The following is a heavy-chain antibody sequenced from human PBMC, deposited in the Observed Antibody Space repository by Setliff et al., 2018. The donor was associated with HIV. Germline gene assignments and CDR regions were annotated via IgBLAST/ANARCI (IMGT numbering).Heavy chain of an antibody. CDR1: GVSTSSTSHY. CDR3: ARLGDYYYMDV. CDR2: IFYTGST. J-gene: IGHJ6*03. D-gene: IGHD3-16*01. Sequence: PSETLSLTCTVSGVSTSSTSHYWGWIRQPPGKGLEWIGYIFYTGSTYYSPSLKSRVTISVDTSKNHFSLKLSSVTAADTAVYYCARLGDYYYMDVWGKGTTVTVSS. V-gene: IGHV4-39*02.